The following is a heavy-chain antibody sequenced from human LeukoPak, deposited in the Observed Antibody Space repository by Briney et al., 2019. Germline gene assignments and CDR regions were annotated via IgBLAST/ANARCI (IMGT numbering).Heavy chain of an antibody. CDR3: ARGAIGSFDI. CDR2: SRSSSTI. J-gene: IGHJ3*02. CDR1: GFTFSSYS. Sequence: GGSLRLSCAASGFTFSSYSMNWVRQAPGKGLEWVSYSRSSSTIYYADSVKGRFTISRDNAKNTLSLQMNSLRAEDTAVYYCARGAIGSFDIWGQGTVVTVSS. V-gene: IGHV3-48*04.